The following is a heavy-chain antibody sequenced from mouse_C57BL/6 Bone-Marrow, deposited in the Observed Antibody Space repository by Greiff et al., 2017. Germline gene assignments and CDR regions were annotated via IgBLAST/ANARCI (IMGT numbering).Heavy chain of an antibody. CDR1: GYTFTSYW. J-gene: IGHJ2*01. V-gene: IGHV1-59*01. CDR3: ARGGIYDGYLFYY. Sequence: QVQLQQPGAELVRPGTSVKLSCKASGYTFTSYWMHWVKQRPGQGLEWIGVIDPSDSYTNYNQKFKGKATLTVDTSSSTAYMQRSSLTSEDSAVYYCARGGIYDGYLFYYWGQGTTLTVSS. CDR2: IDPSDSYT. D-gene: IGHD2-3*01.